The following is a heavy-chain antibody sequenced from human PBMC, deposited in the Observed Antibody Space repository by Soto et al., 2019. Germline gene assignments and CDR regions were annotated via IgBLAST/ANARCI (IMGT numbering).Heavy chain of an antibody. J-gene: IGHJ3*02. D-gene: IGHD6-13*01. CDR3: ARDRAAAGRDAFDI. Sequence: ASVKVSCKASGYTFTGYYMHWVRQAPGQGLEWMGWINPNSGGTNYAQKFQGRVTMTRDTSISTAYMELSRLRSYDTAVYYCARDRAAAGRDAFDIWGQGTMVTVSS. CDR1: GYTFTGYY. CDR2: INPNSGGT. V-gene: IGHV1-2*02.